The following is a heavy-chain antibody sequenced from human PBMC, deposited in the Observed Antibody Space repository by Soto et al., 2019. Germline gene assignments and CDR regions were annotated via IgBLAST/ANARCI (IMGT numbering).Heavy chain of an antibody. J-gene: IGHJ4*02. CDR3: AKVLRSDY. V-gene: IGHV3-23*01. Sequence: EVQLLESGGGLVQPGGSLRLSCAASGFTFSSYAMSWVRQAPGKGLEWDSAISGSGGSTYYADSVKGRFTISRDNSKNALYLQMNSLRAEETSVYYFAKVLRSDYWGQGTLVTVSS. CDR2: ISGSGGST. D-gene: IGHD1-26*01. CDR1: GFTFSSYA.